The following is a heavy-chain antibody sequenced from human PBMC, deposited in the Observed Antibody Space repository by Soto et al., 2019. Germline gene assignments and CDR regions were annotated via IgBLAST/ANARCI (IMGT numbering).Heavy chain of an antibody. CDR3: ARSYGSRTLGNWFDP. CDR1: GYTFTSYA. CDR2: INAGNGNT. V-gene: IGHV1-3*01. D-gene: IGHD3-10*01. Sequence: ASVKVSCKASGYTFTSYAMHWVRQAPGQRLEWMGWINAGNGNTKYSQKFQGRVTITRDTSASTAYMELSSLRSEDTAVYYCARSYGSRTLGNWFDPWGQGTLVTVSS. J-gene: IGHJ5*02.